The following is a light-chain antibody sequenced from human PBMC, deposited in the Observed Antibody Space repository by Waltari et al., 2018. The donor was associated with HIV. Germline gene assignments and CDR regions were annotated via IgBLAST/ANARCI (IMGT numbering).Light chain of an antibody. CDR3: GTWDSSLSLYV. CDR1: TSTVANNF. Sequence: QSVLTQPPSVSAAPGQKVTISCPGDTSTVANNFVSWYQQLPGRAPRLLIYDNEKRPSGIPDRFSAFKAGMSATLVITGLQIVDEADYYCGTWDSSLSLYVFGTGTTVAVL. J-gene: IGLJ1*01. V-gene: IGLV1-51*01. CDR2: DNE.